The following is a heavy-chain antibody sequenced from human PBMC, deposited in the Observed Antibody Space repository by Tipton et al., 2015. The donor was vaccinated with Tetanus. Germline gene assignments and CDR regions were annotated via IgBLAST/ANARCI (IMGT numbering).Heavy chain of an antibody. CDR1: GFTFNTYS. CDR2: INGDSTSI. Sequence: SLRLSCAASGFTFNTYSMNWVRRAPGKGLEWVSVINGDSTSIYYADSVKGRFTISRDNAKNSLYLQMNSLRAEDTAVYYCARDYPDFDYWGQGTLVTVSS. D-gene: IGHD3-16*02. CDR3: ARDYPDFDY. J-gene: IGHJ4*02. V-gene: IGHV3-21*04.